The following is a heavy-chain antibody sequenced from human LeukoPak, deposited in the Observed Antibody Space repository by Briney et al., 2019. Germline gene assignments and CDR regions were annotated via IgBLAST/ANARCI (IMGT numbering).Heavy chain of an antibody. CDR2: ISSDGRTT. CDR1: LFSLRSYW. V-gene: IGHV3-74*01. CDR3: AREYYGLMTGYYMDV. Sequence: GGSLRLSREASLFSLRSYWMHWVRPTPGMGLVCVSRISSDGRTTNYVDSVKGRFTVSRDNAKNMLYLQMNTLRADDTAVYYCAREYYGLMTGYYMDVWGKGTTVTVSS. D-gene: IGHD3-9*01. J-gene: IGHJ6*03.